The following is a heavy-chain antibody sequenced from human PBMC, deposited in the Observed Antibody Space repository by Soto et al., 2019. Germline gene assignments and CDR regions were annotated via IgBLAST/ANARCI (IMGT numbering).Heavy chain of an antibody. Sequence: QVQLVQSGAEVKKPGASVKVSCKASGYTFTSYGISWVRQAPGQGLEWMGWISAYNGNTNYAQKLQGRVTMTTDTATSTAYMDLRIPRSDDAAVYFWARDGALTGPNYYYYGMDVWGQGTTGTVS. CDR1: GYTFTSYG. CDR2: ISAYNGNT. CDR3: ARDGALTGPNYYYYGMDV. D-gene: IGHD3-9*01. V-gene: IGHV1-18*01. J-gene: IGHJ6*02.